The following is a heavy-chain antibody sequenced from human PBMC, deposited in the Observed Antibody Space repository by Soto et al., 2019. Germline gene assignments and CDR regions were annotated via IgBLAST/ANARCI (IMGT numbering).Heavy chain of an antibody. J-gene: IGHJ3*02. CDR3: ARGDDIVVVVAAPNHAFDI. V-gene: IGHV5-51*01. Sequence: GESLKISCKGSGYSFTNYWIGWVRPMPGKSLEWMGIIYPGDSDTRYSPSFQGQATISADKSISTAYLQWSSLKASDTAMYYCARGDDIVVVVAAPNHAFDIWGQGTMVTVSS. CDR1: GYSFTNYW. CDR2: IYPGDSDT. D-gene: IGHD2-15*01.